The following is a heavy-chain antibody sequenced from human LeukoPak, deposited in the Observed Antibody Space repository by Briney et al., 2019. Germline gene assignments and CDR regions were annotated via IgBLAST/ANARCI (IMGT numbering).Heavy chain of an antibody. D-gene: IGHD1-26*01. V-gene: IGHV3-30*18. Sequence: GGSLRLSCAASGFTFSSYGMHWVRQAPGKGLEWVAVISYDGSNKYYTDSVKGRFTISRDNSKNTLYLQMNSLRADDTAIYYCAKDRQRGNYFRNYYYYMDVWGKGTTVTVSS. CDR3: AKDRQRGNYFRNYYYYMDV. J-gene: IGHJ6*03. CDR1: GFTFSSYG. CDR2: ISYDGSNK.